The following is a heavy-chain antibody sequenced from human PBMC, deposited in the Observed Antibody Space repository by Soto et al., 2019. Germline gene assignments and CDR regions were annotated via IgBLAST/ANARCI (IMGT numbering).Heavy chain of an antibody. CDR2: ISWNSGSI. J-gene: IGHJ4*02. CDR1: GFTFDDYA. CDR3: AIHYYYDSSGYYPFDY. V-gene: IGHV3-9*01. Sequence: LRLSCAASGFTFDDYAMHWDRQAPGKGLEWVSGISWNSGSIGYADSVKGRFTISRDNAKNSLYLQMNSLRAEDTALYYCAIHYYYDSSGYYPFDYWGQGTLVTASS. D-gene: IGHD3-22*01.